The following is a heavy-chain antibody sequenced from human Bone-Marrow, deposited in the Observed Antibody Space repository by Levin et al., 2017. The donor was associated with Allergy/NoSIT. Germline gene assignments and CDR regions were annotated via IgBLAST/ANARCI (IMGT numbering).Heavy chain of an antibody. CDR3: AVTGTSTPNFDY. CDR1: GFTFSSYV. CDR2: VTTDSVAT. V-gene: IGHV3-23*01. D-gene: IGHD2-15*01. Sequence: SCAASGFTFSSYVVSWVRQAPGKGLEWVSAVTTDSVATYYADSVKGRFTVSRDNSKSTLYLQMNNLRAEDTALYYCAVTGTSTPNFDYWGQGTLVTVSS. J-gene: IGHJ4*02.